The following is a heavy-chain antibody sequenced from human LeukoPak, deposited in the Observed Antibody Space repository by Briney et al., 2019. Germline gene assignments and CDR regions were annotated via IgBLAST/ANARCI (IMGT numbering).Heavy chain of an antibody. CDR3: ARYPDYGDYWGAY. J-gene: IGHJ4*02. CDR1: GGSISSYY. CDR2: IYYSGST. Sequence: SETLSLTCTVSGGSISSYYWSWIRQPPGKGLEWIGYIYYSGSTNYNPSLKSRVTISVDTSKNQFSLKLSSMTAADTAVYYCARYPDYGDYWGAYWGQGTLVTVSS. D-gene: IGHD4-17*01. V-gene: IGHV4-59*01.